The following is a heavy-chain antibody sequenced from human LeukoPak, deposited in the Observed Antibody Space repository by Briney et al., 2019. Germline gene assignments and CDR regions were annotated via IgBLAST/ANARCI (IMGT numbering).Heavy chain of an antibody. CDR1: GFTFSSYA. J-gene: IGHJ3*02. Sequence: PGGSLRLSCAASGFTFSSYAMSWVRQAPGKGLEWVSAISGSGGSTYYADSVKGRFTISRDNSKNTLYLQMNSLRAEDTAVYYCAKDRGEWELLLDAFGIWGQGTMVTVSS. CDR2: ISGSGGST. V-gene: IGHV3-23*01. CDR3: AKDRGEWELLLDAFGI. D-gene: IGHD1-26*01.